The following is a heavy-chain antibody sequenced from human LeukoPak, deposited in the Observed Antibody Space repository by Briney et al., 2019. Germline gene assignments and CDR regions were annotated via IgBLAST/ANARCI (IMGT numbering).Heavy chain of an antibody. V-gene: IGHV2-26*01. CDR2: IFSNDEK. CDR1: GFPLRNARRG. Sequence: SGPTLANLTDPRTLTCTVSGFPLRNARRGVSWIRQPPGKALEWLTQIFSNDEKSYRTSLKSRLTISKDTSKSQVVLTMTNMDPVDTATYYCARIPPPVILAGFHAFDIWGQGTMVTVSS. J-gene: IGHJ3*02. CDR3: ARIPPPVILAGFHAFDI. D-gene: IGHD3-9*01.